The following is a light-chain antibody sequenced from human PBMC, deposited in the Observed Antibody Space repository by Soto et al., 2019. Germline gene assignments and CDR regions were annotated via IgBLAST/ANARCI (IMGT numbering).Light chain of an antibody. Sequence: EIVMTQSPVTLSVSPGERATLSCRASQSVNGNLAWYQQKPGQAPRLLIYGASTRVTGIPARFSGSGSWTDFTLTISSLQSEDFAVYYCQQYDIWWTFGQGAKVEIK. J-gene: IGKJ1*01. CDR3: QQYDIWWT. CDR1: QSVNGN. CDR2: GAS. V-gene: IGKV3-15*01.